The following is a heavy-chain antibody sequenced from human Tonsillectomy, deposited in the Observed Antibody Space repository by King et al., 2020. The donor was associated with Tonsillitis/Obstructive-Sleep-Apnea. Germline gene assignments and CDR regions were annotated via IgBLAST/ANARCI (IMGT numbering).Heavy chain of an antibody. D-gene: IGHD2-21*02. J-gene: IGHJ5*02. CDR1: GATFSSYA. CDR3: AVTVATGTFRWFDP. CDR2: IITLLGTP. Sequence: EKRGEDGAEVRKPGSSVKVSCKASGATFSSYAFSWVRQAPGQGLEWMGGIITLLGTPQYAQKFQDRITISADRSTNAAYMELTSLRYEDTAVYYCAVTVATGTFRWFDPWGQGTPVTVSS. V-gene: IGHV1-69*06.